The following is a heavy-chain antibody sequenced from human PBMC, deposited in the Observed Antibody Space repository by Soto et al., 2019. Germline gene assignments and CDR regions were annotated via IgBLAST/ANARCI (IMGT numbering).Heavy chain of an antibody. J-gene: IGHJ4*02. Sequence: GGSLRLSCAASGFTFSSYSMNWVRQAPGKGLEWVSSISSSSSYIYYADSVKGRFTISRDNAKNSLYLQMNSLRAEDTAVYYCARPGEFSGYDPLIYFDYWGQGTLVTVSS. V-gene: IGHV3-21*01. D-gene: IGHD5-12*01. CDR1: GFTFSSYS. CDR3: ARPGEFSGYDPLIYFDY. CDR2: ISSSSSYI.